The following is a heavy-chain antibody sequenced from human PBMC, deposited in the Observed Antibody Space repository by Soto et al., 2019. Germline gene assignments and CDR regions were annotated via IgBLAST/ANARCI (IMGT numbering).Heavy chain of an antibody. Sequence: QVQLVESGGGVVQPGRSLRLSCAASGFTFSSYGMHWVRQAPGKGLEWVAVIWYDGSNKYYADSVKGRFTISRDNSKNTLYRQMNSLRAEDTAVYYCARERAVATHIIVDCWGQGTLVTVYS. V-gene: IGHV3-33*01. D-gene: IGHD5-12*01. CDR2: IWYDGSNK. CDR1: GFTFSSYG. J-gene: IGHJ4*02. CDR3: ARERAVATHIIVDC.